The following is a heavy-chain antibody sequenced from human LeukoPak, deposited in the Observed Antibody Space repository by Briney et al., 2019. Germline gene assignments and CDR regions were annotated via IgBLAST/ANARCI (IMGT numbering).Heavy chain of an antibody. Sequence: GGSLRLSCAASGFTFRSYWMHWVRQAPGKGLEWVSYISSSGSTIYYADSVKGRFTISKDNAKNSLYLQMNSLRAEDTAVYYCASLGGGYCSSTSCSTFDPWGQGTLVTVSS. D-gene: IGHD2-2*01. V-gene: IGHV3-48*04. CDR2: ISSSGSTI. J-gene: IGHJ5*02. CDR3: ASLGGGYCSSTSCSTFDP. CDR1: GFTFRSYW.